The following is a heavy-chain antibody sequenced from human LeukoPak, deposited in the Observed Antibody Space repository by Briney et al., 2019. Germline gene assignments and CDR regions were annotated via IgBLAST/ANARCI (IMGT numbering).Heavy chain of an antibody. CDR1: RGSISSSSYY. Sequence: SETLSLTCTVSRGSISSSSYYWGWIRQPPGKGLEWIGSIYYSGSTYYKPSLRSRVTISVDTSKSQFSLKLSSVTAADTAVYYCARHQGGDGYNYYYYYMDVWGKGTTVTVSS. D-gene: IGHD5-24*01. V-gene: IGHV4-39*01. CDR3: ARHQGGDGYNYYYYYMDV. CDR2: IYYSGST. J-gene: IGHJ6*03.